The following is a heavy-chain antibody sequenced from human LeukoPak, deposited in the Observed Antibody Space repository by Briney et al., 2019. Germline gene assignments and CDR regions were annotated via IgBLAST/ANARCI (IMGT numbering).Heavy chain of an antibody. CDR3: ARADICSGGSCYYYYYYMDV. V-gene: IGHV3-48*03. J-gene: IGHJ6*03. CDR2: ISSSGSTI. Sequence: PGGSLRLSCAASGFTFSSYEMNWVRQAPGKGLEWVSYISSSGSTIYYADSVKGRFTISRNNAKNSLYLQMNSLKAEDTAVYYCARADICSGGSCYYYYYYMDVWGKGTTVTISS. CDR1: GFTFSSYE. D-gene: IGHD2-15*01.